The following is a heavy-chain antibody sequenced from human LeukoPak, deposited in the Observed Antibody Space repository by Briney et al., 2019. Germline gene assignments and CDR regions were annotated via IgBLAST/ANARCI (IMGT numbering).Heavy chain of an antibody. J-gene: IGHJ4*02. Sequence: GGSLRLSCAASGFTFSSYAMHWVRQAPGKGLEWVAVISYDGSNKYYADSVKGRFTISRDNSKNTLYLQMNSLRAEDSAVYYCAGGNSSLDYWGQGTLVTVSS. D-gene: IGHD6-13*01. V-gene: IGHV3-30*04. CDR1: GFTFSSYA. CDR3: AGGNSSLDY. CDR2: ISYDGSNK.